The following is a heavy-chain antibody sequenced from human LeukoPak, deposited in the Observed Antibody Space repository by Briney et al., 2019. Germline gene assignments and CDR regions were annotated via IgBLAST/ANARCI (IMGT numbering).Heavy chain of an antibody. CDR3: ARGLLRSYYDSSGA. V-gene: IGHV4-59*12. Sequence: PSETLSLTCTVSGGSISSYYWSWIRQPPGKGLEWIGYIYYSGSTNYNPSLKSRVTISVDTSKNQFSLKLSSVTAADTAVYYCARGLLRSYYDSSGAWGQGTLVTVSS. CDR2: IYYSGST. CDR1: GGSISSYY. D-gene: IGHD3-22*01. J-gene: IGHJ5*02.